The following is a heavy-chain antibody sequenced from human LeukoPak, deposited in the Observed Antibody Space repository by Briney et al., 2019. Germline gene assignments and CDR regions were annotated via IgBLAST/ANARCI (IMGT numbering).Heavy chain of an antibody. CDR1: GYSISSGYY. D-gene: IGHD3-3*01. CDR2: IYHSGST. Sequence: SETLSLTCTVSGYSISSGYYWGWIRQPPGKGLEWIGRIYHSGSTYYNPSLKSRVTISVDTSKKQFSLKLSSVTAADTAVYYCAGNYDFWSGYDRWKGSYYYYMDVWGKGTTVTVSS. J-gene: IGHJ6*03. CDR3: AGNYDFWSGYDRWKGSYYYYMDV. V-gene: IGHV4-38-2*02.